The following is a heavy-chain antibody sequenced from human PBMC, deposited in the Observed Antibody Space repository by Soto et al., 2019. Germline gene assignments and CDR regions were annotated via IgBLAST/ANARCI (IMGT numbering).Heavy chain of an antibody. D-gene: IGHD1-1*01. J-gene: IGHJ2*01. CDR2: ISGSGGST. V-gene: IGHV3-23*01. CDR3: AKPGAGYGWYFDL. CDR1: GFTFSSYA. Sequence: AGGSLRLSCAASGFTFSSYAMSWVRQAPGKGLEWVSAISGSGGSTYYADSVKGRFTISRDNSKNTLYLQMNSLRAEDTAVYYCAKPGAGYGWYFDLWGRGTLVTVSS.